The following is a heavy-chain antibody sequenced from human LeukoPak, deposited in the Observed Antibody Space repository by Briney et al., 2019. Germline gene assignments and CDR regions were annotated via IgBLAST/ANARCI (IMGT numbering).Heavy chain of an antibody. V-gene: IGHV4-39*01. CDR3: ARAQAQDGYNP. CDR2: IYYSGRT. J-gene: IGHJ3*01. CDR1: VGSISSNKYY. Sequence: PSETLSLTCTVSVGSISSNKYYWGWIRQPPGKGLEWIGSIYYSGRTYYNPPLKSRVTIFVYTSKNPFSLKLSSVTAADTAVYYCARAQAQDGYNPWGQGTMVTVSS. D-gene: IGHD5-24*01.